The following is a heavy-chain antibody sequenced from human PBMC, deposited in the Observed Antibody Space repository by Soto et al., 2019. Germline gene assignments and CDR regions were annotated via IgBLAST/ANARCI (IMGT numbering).Heavy chain of an antibody. D-gene: IGHD3-10*01. CDR3: ARVRDTMVRGVSWFDP. CDR2: IYYSGST. Sequence: QVQLQESGPGLVKPSETLSLTCTVSGGSISSYYWSWIRQPPGKGLEWIGYIYYSGSTNYNPSLKSRVTISVDTSKNQFSLKLSSVTAADTAVYYCARVRDTMVRGVSWFDPWGQGTLVTVSS. CDR1: GGSISSYY. J-gene: IGHJ5*02. V-gene: IGHV4-59*08.